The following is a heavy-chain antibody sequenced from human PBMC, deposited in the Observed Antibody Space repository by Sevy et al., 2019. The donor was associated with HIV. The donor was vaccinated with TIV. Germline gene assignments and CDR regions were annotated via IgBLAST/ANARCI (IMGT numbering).Heavy chain of an antibody. V-gene: IGHV4-59*08. Sequence: SETLSLTCTVSGGSISSYYWSWIRQPPGKGLEWIGYIYYSGSTNYSPSLRGRVTLSVDTSKNQFSLKLSSVTAADTAVYYCARHEGCSSTTCHGGWFDPWGKGTLVTVSS. J-gene: IGHJ5*02. CDR2: IYYSGST. CDR3: ARHEGCSSTTCHGGWFDP. D-gene: IGHD2-2*01. CDR1: GGSISSYY.